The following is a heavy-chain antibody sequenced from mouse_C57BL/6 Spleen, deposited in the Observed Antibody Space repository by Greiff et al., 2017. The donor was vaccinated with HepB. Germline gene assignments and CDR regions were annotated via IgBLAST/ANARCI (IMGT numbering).Heavy chain of an antibody. Sequence: VKLQQPGAELVRPGSSVKLSCKASGYTFTSYWMDWVKQRPGQGLEWIGNIYPSDSETHYNQKFKDKATLTVDKSSSTAYMQLSSLTSEDSAVYYCARSLTGRGDYWGQGTSVTVSS. CDR1: GYTFTSYW. D-gene: IGHD4-1*01. J-gene: IGHJ4*01. CDR3: ARSLTGRGDY. CDR2: IYPSDSET. V-gene: IGHV1-61*01.